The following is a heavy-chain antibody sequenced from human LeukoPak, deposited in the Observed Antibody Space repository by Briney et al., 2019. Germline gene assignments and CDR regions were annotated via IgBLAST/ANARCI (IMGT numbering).Heavy chain of an antibody. CDR2: INPSSNYI. CDR1: GFTLSGYG. CDR3: ARDHYNILTGYFSY. D-gene: IGHD3-9*01. Sequence: GGSLRLSCAASGFTLSGYGVHWVRRAPGKGLEWVSSINPSSNYIYYTDSVKGRFTVSRDNAKNSLFLQMNSLRAEDTAVYYCARDHYNILTGYFSYWGQGTLVAVSS. V-gene: IGHV3-21*01. J-gene: IGHJ4*02.